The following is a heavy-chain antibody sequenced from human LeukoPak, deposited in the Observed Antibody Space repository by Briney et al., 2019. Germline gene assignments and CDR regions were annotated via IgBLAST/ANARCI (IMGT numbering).Heavy chain of an antibody. Sequence: GASEKVSCKASGYTFTGYYMHWVRQAPGQGLEWMGWINPNSGGTNYAQKFQGRVTMTRDTSISTAYMELSRLRSDDTAVYYCARVIQSIAVAGHFDYWGQGTLVTVSS. D-gene: IGHD6-19*01. J-gene: IGHJ4*02. CDR3: ARVIQSIAVAGHFDY. V-gene: IGHV1-2*02. CDR2: INPNSGGT. CDR1: GYTFTGYY.